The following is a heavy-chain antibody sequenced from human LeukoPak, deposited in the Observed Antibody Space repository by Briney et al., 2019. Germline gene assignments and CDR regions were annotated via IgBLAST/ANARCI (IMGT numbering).Heavy chain of an antibody. V-gene: IGHV4-28*01. CDR1: GYSISSNNW. CDR2: IYYSGNT. CDR3: ARNQAVAANRGAFDI. D-gene: IGHD6-19*01. J-gene: IGHJ3*02. Sequence: SDTLSLTCAVSGYSISSNNWWAWIRQPPGKGLEWIGYIYYSGNTYYNPYNPSLTSRVTMSVDTSKNQFSLKLDSVTEIDTAMYYCARNQAVAANRGAFDIWGQGTMVTVSS.